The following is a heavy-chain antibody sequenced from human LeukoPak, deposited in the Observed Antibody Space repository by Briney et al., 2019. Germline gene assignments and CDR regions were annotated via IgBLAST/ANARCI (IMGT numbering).Heavy chain of an antibody. D-gene: IGHD2-15*01. CDR3: AKLPIVVVVAATWWFDP. CDR1: RFTFSSYA. J-gene: IGHJ5*02. CDR2: ISGSGGST. Sequence: GGSLRLSCAASRFTFSSYAMSWVRQAPGKGLEWVSGISGSGGSTYYADSVKGRFTISRDNSKNTLYLQMNSLRAEDTAVYYCAKLPIVVVVAATWWFDPWGQGTLVTVSS. V-gene: IGHV3-23*01.